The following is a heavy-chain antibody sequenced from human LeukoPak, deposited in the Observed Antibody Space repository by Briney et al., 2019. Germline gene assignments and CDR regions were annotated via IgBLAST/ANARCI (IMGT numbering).Heavy chain of an antibody. Sequence: TSETLSLTCTVSGGSISSYYWSWIRQPPGKGLEWIGEINHSGSTNYNPSLKSRVTISVDTSKNQFSLKLSSVTAADTAVYYCAARRSGRRIVVVVAATFDYWGQGTLVTVSS. D-gene: IGHD2-15*01. J-gene: IGHJ4*02. CDR1: GGSISSYY. CDR2: INHSGST. CDR3: AARRSGRRIVVVVAATFDY. V-gene: IGHV4-34*01.